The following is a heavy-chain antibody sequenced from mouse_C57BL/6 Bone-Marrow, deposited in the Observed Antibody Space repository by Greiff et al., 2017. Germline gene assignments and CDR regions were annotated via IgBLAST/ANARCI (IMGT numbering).Heavy chain of an antibody. D-gene: IGHD1-1*01. CDR2: IRSKSSNYAT. CDR1: GFTFNTYA. Sequence: EVQLVESGGGLVQPKGSLKLSCAASGFTFNTYAMHWVRQAPGKGLEWVARIRSKSSNYATYYADSVQDSFSISRDDSQSMLYLLMNNLKTEDTAMYYCVRDRCYGSSYGYFDVWGTGTTGTVSS. CDR3: VRDRCYGSSYGYFDV. J-gene: IGHJ1*03. V-gene: IGHV10-3*01.